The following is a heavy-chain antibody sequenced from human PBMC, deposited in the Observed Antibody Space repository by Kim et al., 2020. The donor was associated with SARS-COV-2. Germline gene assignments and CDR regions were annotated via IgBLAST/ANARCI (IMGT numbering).Heavy chain of an antibody. D-gene: IGHD3-10*01. CDR1: GFTFSSYA. CDR3: AREHGSEIEAFDI. CDR2: ISYYGSNK. J-gene: IGHJ3*02. Sequence: GGSLRLSCAASGFTFSSYAMHWVRQAPGKGLEWVAVISYYGSNKYYADSVKGRFTISRDNSKNTLYLQMNSLRAEDTAVYYCAREHGSEIEAFDIWGQGTMVTVSS. V-gene: IGHV3-30*04.